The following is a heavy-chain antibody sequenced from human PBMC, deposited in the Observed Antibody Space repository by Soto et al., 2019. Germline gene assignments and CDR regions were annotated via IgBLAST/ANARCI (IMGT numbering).Heavy chain of an antibody. CDR2: ISSTTNYI. CDR1: GFTFTRYS. V-gene: IGHV3-21*06. J-gene: IGHJ4*02. Sequence: GGSLRLSCEASGFTFTRYSMHWLRQAPGKGLEWVSSISSTTNYIYYGDSMKGRFTISRDNAKNSLYLEMNSLRAEDTAVYYCARESEDLTSNFDYWGQGTLVTVSS. CDR3: ARESEDLTSNFDY.